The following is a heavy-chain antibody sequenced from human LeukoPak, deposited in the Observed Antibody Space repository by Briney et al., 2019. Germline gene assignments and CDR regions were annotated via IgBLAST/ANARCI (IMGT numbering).Heavy chain of an antibody. J-gene: IGHJ6*03. Sequence: SETLSLTCAVYGVSFSGHYWSWIRQPPGKGLEWIGYIYYSGSTNYNPSLKSRVTISVDTSKNQFSLKLSSVTAADTAVYYCARGGIAAAGPRDYYYYMDVWGKGTTVTVSS. CDR3: ARGGIAAAGPRDYYYYMDV. CDR2: IYYSGST. D-gene: IGHD6-13*01. V-gene: IGHV4-59*08. CDR1: GVSFSGHY.